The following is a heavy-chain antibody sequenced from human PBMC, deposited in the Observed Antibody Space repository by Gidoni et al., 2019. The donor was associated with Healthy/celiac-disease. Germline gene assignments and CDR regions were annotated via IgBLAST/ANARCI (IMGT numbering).Heavy chain of an antibody. D-gene: IGHD3-16*02. V-gene: IGHV7-4-1*02. CDR2: INTNTGNP. J-gene: IGHJ3*02. CDR3: ARDLESGAHYDYVWGSYRPVSAFDI. Sequence: QVQLVQSGSELKKPGASVKVSCKASGYTFTSYAMNWVRQAPGQGLEWMGWINTNTGNPTYAQGFTGRFVFSLDTSVSTAYLQISSLKAEDTAVYYCARDLESGAHYDYVWGSYRPVSAFDIWGQGTMVTVSS. CDR1: GYTFTSYA.